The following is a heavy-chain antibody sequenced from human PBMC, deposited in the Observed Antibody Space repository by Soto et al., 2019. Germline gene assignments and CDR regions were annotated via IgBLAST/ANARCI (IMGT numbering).Heavy chain of an antibody. Sequence: AASVKVSCKASGYTFTSYAMHWVRQAPGQRLEWMGWINAGNGNTKYSQKFQGRVTITRDTSASTAYMELSSLRSEDTAVYYCARDSFSGYPGFDYWGQGTLVTVSS. J-gene: IGHJ4*02. D-gene: IGHD3-9*01. CDR3: ARDSFSGYPGFDY. V-gene: IGHV1-3*01. CDR2: INAGNGNT. CDR1: GYTFTSYA.